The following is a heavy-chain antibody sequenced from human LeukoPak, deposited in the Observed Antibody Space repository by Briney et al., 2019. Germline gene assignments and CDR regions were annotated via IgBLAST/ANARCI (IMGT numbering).Heavy chain of an antibody. D-gene: IGHD2-15*01. J-gene: IGHJ4*02. CDR1: GITFRSYG. CDR2: IWYDGSNK. V-gene: IGHV3-30*02. Sequence: GPLRLSCVASGITFRSYGMHWVRQAPGRGLEWVAFIWYDGSNKYYVDSVKGRFTISRDNSRNTLFLQMNSLRAEDTAVYYCATDRATQYFDYWGQGTLVSVSS. CDR3: ATDRATQYFDY.